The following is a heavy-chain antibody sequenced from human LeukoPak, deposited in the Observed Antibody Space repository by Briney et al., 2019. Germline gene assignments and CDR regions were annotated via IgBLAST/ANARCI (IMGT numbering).Heavy chain of an antibody. V-gene: IGHV3-30*04. J-gene: IGHJ5*02. D-gene: IGHD1-26*01. CDR1: GFTFSNYD. CDR2: ISYDGSSK. Sequence: GGSLGLSCAAFGFTFSNYDMEWVRQAPGKGLEWVALISYDGSSKYYADSVKGRFTISRDNSKNTVSLQMNSLRDEDTAVYYCTRGVGGSWGQGTLVTVSS. CDR3: TRGVGGS.